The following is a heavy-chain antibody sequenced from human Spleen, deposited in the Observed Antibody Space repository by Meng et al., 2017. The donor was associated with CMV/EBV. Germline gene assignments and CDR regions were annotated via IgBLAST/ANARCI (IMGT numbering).Heavy chain of an antibody. Sequence: GSLRLSCTVSGGSISSYYWSWIRQPPGKGLEWIGYIYYSGSTKYNPSLKSRVTIPVDTSKNQFPLKLSSATAADTAVYYCAREREIPAAIARYAFDIWGQGTMVTVSS. J-gene: IGHJ3*02. CDR3: AREREIPAAIARYAFDI. CDR1: GGSISSYY. V-gene: IGHV4-59*01. CDR2: IYYSGST. D-gene: IGHD2-2*01.